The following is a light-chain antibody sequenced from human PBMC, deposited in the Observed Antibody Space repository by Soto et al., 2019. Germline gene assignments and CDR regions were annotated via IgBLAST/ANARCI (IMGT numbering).Light chain of an antibody. Sequence: QSDLTQPRSVSGSPGQSVTLSCTGTSSDVGGYHYVSWYQHHPGKAPKIIIFDVNKRPSGVPDRFSGSKSGNTASLTISGLQTEDEADYYCCSYAGSYTLVFGGGTKLTVL. CDR3: CSYAGSYTLV. CDR1: SSDVGGYHY. J-gene: IGLJ2*01. V-gene: IGLV2-11*01. CDR2: DVN.